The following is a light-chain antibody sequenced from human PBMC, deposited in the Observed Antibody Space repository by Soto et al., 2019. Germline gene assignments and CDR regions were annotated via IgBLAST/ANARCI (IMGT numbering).Light chain of an antibody. Sequence: EIVLTQSPATLSLSPGERATLSCRASQSVSSYLAWYQQKPGQAPRLLIYDASNRATGIPARFSGSGSGTDFPLTISSLEPEDFAVYYCQQGSNWPPLTFGGGTKVEIK. V-gene: IGKV3-11*01. CDR1: QSVSSY. CDR2: DAS. CDR3: QQGSNWPPLT. J-gene: IGKJ4*01.